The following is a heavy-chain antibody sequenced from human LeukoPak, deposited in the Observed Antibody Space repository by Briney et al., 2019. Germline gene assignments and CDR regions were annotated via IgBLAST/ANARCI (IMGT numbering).Heavy chain of an antibody. J-gene: IGHJ4*02. CDR3: ARPRYGGNSGEFDS. D-gene: IGHD4-23*01. V-gene: IGHV3-48*04. Sequence: GGSLRLSCAASGFTFSSYNMNWVRQAPGKGLEWVSYISTSSNTIYYADSVKGRFTISRDNAKNSLFLQMNSLRAEDTAVYYCARPRYGGNSGEFDSWGQGTLVTVSS. CDR1: GFTFSSYN. CDR2: ISTSSNTI.